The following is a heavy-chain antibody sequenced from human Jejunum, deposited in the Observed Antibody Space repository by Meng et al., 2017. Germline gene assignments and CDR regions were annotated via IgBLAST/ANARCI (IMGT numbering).Heavy chain of an antibody. CDR2: IYHSGST. CDR3: ATTRYYYDSSGYYIKGFDY. Sequence: ESLKISCAASGFTFSSNWMNWVRQAPGKGLEWIGSIYHSGSTYYNPSLKSRVTISVDTSKNQFSLKLSSVTAADTAVYYCATTRYYYDSSGYYIKGFDYWGQGTLVTVSS. J-gene: IGHJ4*02. D-gene: IGHD3-22*01. V-gene: IGHV4-38-2*01. CDR1: GFTFSSNW.